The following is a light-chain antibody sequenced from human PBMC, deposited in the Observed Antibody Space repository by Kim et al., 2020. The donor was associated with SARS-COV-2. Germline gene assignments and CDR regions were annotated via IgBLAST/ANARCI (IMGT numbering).Light chain of an antibody. CDR2: VAS. CDR1: QSISSN. CDR3: QQYNNWPIT. J-gene: IGKJ5*01. V-gene: IGKV3-15*01. Sequence: GPPGERATLSCRASQSISSNLAWYQQKPGQPPRLLIDVASTRATGIPARFSVSGSGTEFTLTISSLQSEDFAFYYCQQYNNWPITFGQGTRLEIK.